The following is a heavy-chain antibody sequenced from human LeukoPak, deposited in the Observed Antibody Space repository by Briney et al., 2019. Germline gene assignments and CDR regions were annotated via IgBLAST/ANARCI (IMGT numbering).Heavy chain of an antibody. D-gene: IGHD2-2*01. Sequence: GGSLRLSCAASGFTFSTFAMSWVRQAPGKGLEWVSGISGNGGNTYYADSVRGRFTISRDNSKNTLALQMSSLRADDTAMYYCVKDKSSSSNVALPAVVWPHNYYYYGMDVWGQGTTVIVSS. CDR2: ISGNGGNT. CDR1: GFTFSTFA. CDR3: VKDKSSSSNVALPAVVWPHNYYYYGMDV. V-gene: IGHV3-23*01. J-gene: IGHJ6*02.